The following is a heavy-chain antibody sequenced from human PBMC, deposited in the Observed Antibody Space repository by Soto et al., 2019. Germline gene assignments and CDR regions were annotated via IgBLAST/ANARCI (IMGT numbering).Heavy chain of an antibody. CDR3: AREGEMPYYYSGLDV. D-gene: IGHD3-16*01. Sequence: QVQLVQSGAEVRKPGASVKVSCKASGYTFTTYGISWVRQAPGQGLEWMGWISGYNGHTKYAQKFQGRVTMTTYTTTSTVYIDLRSLRSDDTDVYYCAREGEMPYYYSGLDVWGQGTTGTVSS. V-gene: IGHV1-18*01. CDR1: GYTFTTYG. CDR2: ISGYNGHT. J-gene: IGHJ6*02.